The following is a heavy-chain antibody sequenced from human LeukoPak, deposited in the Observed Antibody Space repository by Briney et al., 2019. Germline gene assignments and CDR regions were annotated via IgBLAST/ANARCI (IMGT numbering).Heavy chain of an antibody. V-gene: IGHV3-7*01. J-gene: IGHJ4*02. CDR2: IKEDGREK. CDR1: GFRFSDYW. D-gene: IGHD2-15*01. Sequence: PGGSLRLSCEASGFRFSDYWMTWVRQVPGKGLEWVANIKEDGREKYYVDSVKGRFTLSKDNAKNSVYLQMNSLGAEDTAVYYCARGWGEKGYCRGGTCNNPQFDYWGQGILVTVSS. CDR3: ARGWGEKGYCRGGTCNNPQFDY.